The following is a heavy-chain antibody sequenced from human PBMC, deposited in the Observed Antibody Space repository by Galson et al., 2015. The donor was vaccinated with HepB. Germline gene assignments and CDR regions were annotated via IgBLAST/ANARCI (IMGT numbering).Heavy chain of an antibody. CDR1: GFTFRNYA. CDR3: ARLGDLSGYSSA. CDR2: IGSKANNYAT. D-gene: IGHD6-25*01. J-gene: IGHJ5*02. V-gene: IGHV3-73*01. Sequence: SLRLSCAASGFTFRNYAMSWVRQAPGKGLEWVGRIGSKANNYATAYAASVKGRFTISRDDSKNTAFLQMNTLKTEDTAVYYCARLGDLSGYSSAWGQGTLVTVSS.